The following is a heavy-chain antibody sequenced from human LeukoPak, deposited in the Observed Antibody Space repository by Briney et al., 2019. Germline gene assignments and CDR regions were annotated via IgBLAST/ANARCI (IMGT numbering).Heavy chain of an antibody. CDR2: ISSNSSYI. CDR1: GFTFSSYS. D-gene: IGHD3-10*01. Sequence: PGGSLRLSCAASGFTFSSYSMNWVRQAPGKGLEWVSSISSNSSYIYYADSVKGRFTISRDNAKNSLYLQMNSLRAEDTAVYYCARDSYYYGSGSYYISRGPFYYYYYYMDVWGKGTTVTISS. V-gene: IGHV3-21*01. J-gene: IGHJ6*03. CDR3: ARDSYYYGSGSYYISRGPFYYYYYYMDV.